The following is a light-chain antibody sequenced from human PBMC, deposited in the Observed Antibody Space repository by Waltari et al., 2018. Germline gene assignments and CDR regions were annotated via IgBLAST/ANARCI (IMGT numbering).Light chain of an antibody. CDR1: QNVYTN. V-gene: IGKV3-15*01. J-gene: IGKJ4*01. CDR3: QQYNTWPLLT. Sequence: EIVMTQSPATLSLSPGESATLSCKASQNVYTNLAWYQQKPGQAPRLLISGASARATGVPSRFRGSGSGTEFTLTISSLQSDDFAVYYCQQYNTWPLLTFGGGTRVDIK. CDR2: GAS.